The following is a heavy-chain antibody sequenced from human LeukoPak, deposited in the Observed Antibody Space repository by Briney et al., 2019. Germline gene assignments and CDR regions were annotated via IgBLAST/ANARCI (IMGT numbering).Heavy chain of an antibody. Sequence: SETLSLTCTVSGGSVSSGSYYWSWIRQPPGKGLEWIGYIYYSGSTNYNPSLKSRVTISVDTSKNQFSLKLSSVTAADTAVHYCARDPMAVAATLDAFDIWGQGTMVTVSS. J-gene: IGHJ3*02. D-gene: IGHD2-15*01. CDR3: ARDPMAVAATLDAFDI. V-gene: IGHV4-61*01. CDR2: IYYSGST. CDR1: GGSVSSGSYY.